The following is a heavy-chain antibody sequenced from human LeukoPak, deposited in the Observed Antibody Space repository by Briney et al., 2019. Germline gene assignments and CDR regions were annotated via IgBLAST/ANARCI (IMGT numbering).Heavy chain of an antibody. D-gene: IGHD5-18*01. CDR1: GFTFSSYS. Sequence: PGGSLRLSCAASGFTFSSYSMNWVRQAPGKGLEWVSSISSSSSYIYYADSVKGRFTISRDNAKNSPYLQMNSLRAEDTAVYYCARDLRRQLWSRVDDYWGQGTLVTVSS. CDR3: ARDLRRQLWSRVDDY. CDR2: ISSSSSYI. J-gene: IGHJ4*02. V-gene: IGHV3-21*01.